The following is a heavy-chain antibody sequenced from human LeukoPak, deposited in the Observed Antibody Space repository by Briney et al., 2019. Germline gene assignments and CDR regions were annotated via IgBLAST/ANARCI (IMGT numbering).Heavy chain of an antibody. D-gene: IGHD3-10*01. CDR3: ARDAKYYYGSRTYFFFEY. Sequence: PSETLSLTCAVYGGSFSSYYWSWIRQPPGKGLEWIGEINHSGSTNYNPSLKSRVTISVDTSKNQFSLKLSSITAADTAVYYCARDAKYYYGSRTYFFFEYWGQGTLLTVSS. CDR2: INHSGST. J-gene: IGHJ4*02. CDR1: GGSFSSYY. V-gene: IGHV4-34*01.